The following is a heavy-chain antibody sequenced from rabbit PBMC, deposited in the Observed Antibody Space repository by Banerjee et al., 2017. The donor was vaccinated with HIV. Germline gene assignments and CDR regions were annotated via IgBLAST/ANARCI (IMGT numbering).Heavy chain of an antibody. J-gene: IGHJ6*01. CDR3: ARDLYAGYTGYATRLDL. V-gene: IGHV1S47*01. D-gene: IGHD7-1*01. CDR1: GFDFSRYG. Sequence: QEQLVESGGGLVQPGGSPKLSCKASGFDFSRYGVSWVRQAPGKGLEWIGYIDLVFGSTYYASWVNGRFTISSHNAQNTVDLQMNSLTAADTATYFCARDLYAGYTGYATRLDLWGPGTLVTVS. CDR2: IDLVFGST.